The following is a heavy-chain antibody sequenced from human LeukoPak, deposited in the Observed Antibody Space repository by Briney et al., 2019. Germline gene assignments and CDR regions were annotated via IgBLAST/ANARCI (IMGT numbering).Heavy chain of an antibody. J-gene: IGHJ4*02. V-gene: IGHV1-2*02. Sequence: VKVSCKASGYTFTGYYMHWVRQAPGQGLEWMGWINPNSGGTNYAQKFQGRVTMTRDTSISTAYMELSRLRSDDTAVYYCARVSYRGSQQNYYFDYWGQGTLVTVSS. CDR1: GYTFTGYY. CDR3: ARVSYRGSQQNYYFDY. D-gene: IGHD3-16*01. CDR2: INPNSGGT.